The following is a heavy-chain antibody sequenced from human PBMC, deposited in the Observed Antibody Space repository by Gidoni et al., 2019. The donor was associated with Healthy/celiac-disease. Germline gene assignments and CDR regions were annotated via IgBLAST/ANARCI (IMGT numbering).Heavy chain of an antibody. Sequence: QMQLVQSGAEVKKPGASVKVSCKASGYTFTGYYMHWVRQATGQGLEWMGWFNPNSGGTNYAQNFQGRVTMTRDTSISTAYMELSRLRSDDTAVYYCARGKMVAGVGVRNWFDPWGQGTLVTVSS. CDR3: ARGKMVAGVGVRNWFDP. CDR1: GYTFTGYY. V-gene: IGHV1-2*02. J-gene: IGHJ5*02. CDR2: FNPNSGGT. D-gene: IGHD2-15*01.